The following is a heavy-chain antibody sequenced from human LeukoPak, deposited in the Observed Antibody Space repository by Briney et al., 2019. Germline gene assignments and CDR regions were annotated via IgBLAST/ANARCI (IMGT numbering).Heavy chain of an antibody. CDR2: ISGNGDST. CDR3: AKSKDNPLYYFDN. Sequence: GGSLRLSCAASGFTFNSYAMSWVRQAPGKGLEWVSTISGNGDSTSYAHSVKGRFTISRDNSKNTLYLQMNSLRAEDTAVYYCAKSKDNPLYYFDNWGQGTLVTVSS. CDR1: GFTFNSYA. J-gene: IGHJ4*02. V-gene: IGHV3-23*01.